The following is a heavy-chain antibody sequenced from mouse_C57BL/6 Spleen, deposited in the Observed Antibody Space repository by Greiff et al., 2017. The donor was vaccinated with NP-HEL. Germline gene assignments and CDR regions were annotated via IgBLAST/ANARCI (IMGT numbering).Heavy chain of an antibody. Sequence: VQRVESGAELVRPGPSVKVSCKASGYAFTNYLIEWVKQRPGQGLEWIGVINPGSGGTNYNEKSQGKATLTADTSSSTAYMQLSSLTSEDSAVYFCARGSSGYGFDYWGQGTTLTVSS. CDR3: ARGSSGYGFDY. J-gene: IGHJ2*01. D-gene: IGHD3-2*02. CDR2: INPGSGGT. CDR1: GYAFTNYL. V-gene: IGHV1-54*01.